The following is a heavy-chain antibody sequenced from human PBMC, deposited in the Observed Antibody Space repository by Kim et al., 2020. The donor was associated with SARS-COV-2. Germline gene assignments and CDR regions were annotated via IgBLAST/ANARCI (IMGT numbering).Heavy chain of an antibody. V-gene: IGHV3-23*01. J-gene: IGHJ4*02. Sequence: DSVKGRFTISRDNSKNTLYLQMNSLRAEDTAVYYCAKGGSYYDILTGLDYWGQGTLVTVSS. CDR3: AKGGSYYDILTGLDY. D-gene: IGHD3-9*01.